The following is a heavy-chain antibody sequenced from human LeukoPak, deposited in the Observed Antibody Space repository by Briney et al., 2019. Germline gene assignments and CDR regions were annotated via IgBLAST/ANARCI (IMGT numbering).Heavy chain of an antibody. V-gene: IGHV3-43*02. CDR1: GFTFDDYA. Sequence: GGSLRLSCAASGFTFDDYAMHWVRQAPGKGLEWVSLISGDGGSTYYADSVKGRFTISRDNSKNSLYLQMNSLRAEDTAVYYCAGQGGYYFDYWGQGTLVTVSS. CDR3: AGQGGYYFDY. D-gene: IGHD3-16*01. CDR2: ISGDGGST. J-gene: IGHJ4*02.